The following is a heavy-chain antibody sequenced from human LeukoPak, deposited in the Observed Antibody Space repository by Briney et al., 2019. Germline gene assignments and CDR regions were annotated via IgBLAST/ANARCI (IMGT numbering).Heavy chain of an antibody. Sequence: GGSLRLSCAVSGFPFNSWMSWVRQAPGKGLEWVANINQDGETKVYVDSVKDRFTISRDNAKNSLCLQMNSLRAEDTAMYYCARDPYNSGGYDAFDTWGQGTMVTVSS. J-gene: IGHJ3*02. CDR1: GFPFNSW. D-gene: IGHD3-22*01. CDR2: INQDGETK. CDR3: ARDPYNSGGYDAFDT. V-gene: IGHV3-7*01.